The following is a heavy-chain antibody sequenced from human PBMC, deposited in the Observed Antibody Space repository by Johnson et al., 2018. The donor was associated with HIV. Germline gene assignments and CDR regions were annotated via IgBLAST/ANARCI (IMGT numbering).Heavy chain of an antibody. J-gene: IGHJ3*02. Sequence: EVHLLESGGGVVQPGRSLRLSCAASGFTFSSYWMHWVRQAPGKGLVWVSRINSDGSNTNYADAVKGRFTISRDNAKNSLYLQMNSLRDEDTALYSCAKGWNYYWSAFHIWGQGTMVTVSS. CDR3: AKGWNYYWSAFHI. D-gene: IGHD3-22*01. CDR2: INSDGSNT. V-gene: IGHV3-74*02. CDR1: GFTFSSYW.